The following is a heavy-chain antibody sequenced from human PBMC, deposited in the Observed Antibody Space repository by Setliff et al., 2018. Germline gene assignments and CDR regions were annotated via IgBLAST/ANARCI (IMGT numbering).Heavy chain of an antibody. J-gene: IGHJ4*02. CDR3: AKSMEQWAGEKPYHFDN. Sequence: PGGSLRLSCAASGFSFGGHDMHWVRQAPGKGLEWVAFIRYDGTTESYADSVRGRFTISRSASKDSLYLEMDNVRTEDSAMYYCAKSMEQWAGEKPYHFDNWGQGTLVTVSS. D-gene: IGHD1-1*01. CDR2: IRYDGTTE. CDR1: GFSFGGHD. V-gene: IGHV3-30*02.